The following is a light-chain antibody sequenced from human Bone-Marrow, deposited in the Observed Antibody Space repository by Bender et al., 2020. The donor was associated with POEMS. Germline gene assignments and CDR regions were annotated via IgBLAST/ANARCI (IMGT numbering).Light chain of an antibody. CDR3: DPYIRRATNQGF. CDR2: NVN. Sequence: QSALIQTPSVSGSPGQSVTVSCTATSDDVGTYDYVSWYQQHPGTVPKPMIYNVNPQPSGVPDRFSGSKSASLTISALKAEDEADGWNDPYIRRATNQGFVGGGTKLPVL. V-gene: IGLV2-5*01. J-gene: IGLJ2*01. CDR1: SDDVGTYDY.